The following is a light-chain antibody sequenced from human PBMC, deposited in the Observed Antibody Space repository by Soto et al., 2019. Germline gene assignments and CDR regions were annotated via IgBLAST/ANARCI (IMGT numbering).Light chain of an antibody. J-gene: IGKJ3*01. CDR2: TTS. CDR1: QTVTSSC. V-gene: IGKV3-20*01. Sequence: EIVLTQSPDTLSLSPGERATLSCTASQTVTSSCLAWYQRKPGQAPRLLIHTTSTRATDIPDRFSGSGSGTDFTLTISRLQPDDFAVYYCQQCGGSPLFSFGPGTRVDV. CDR3: QQCGGSPLFS.